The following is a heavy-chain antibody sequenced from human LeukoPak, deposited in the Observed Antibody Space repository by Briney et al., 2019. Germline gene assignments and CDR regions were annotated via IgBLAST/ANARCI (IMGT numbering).Heavy chain of an antibody. CDR3: ARGGAGYSSGWLPH. V-gene: IGHV3-30-3*01. J-gene: IGHJ4*02. CDR1: GFTFSNYA. D-gene: IGHD6-19*01. Sequence: QAGGSLRLSCATSGFTFSNYAIHWVRQAPGKGLEWVSVISYDGSNKYYADSVEGRFTISRDNSKNTLFLQMDSLRIEDTAVYYCARGGAGYSSGWLPHWGQGTLVTVSS. CDR2: ISYDGSNK.